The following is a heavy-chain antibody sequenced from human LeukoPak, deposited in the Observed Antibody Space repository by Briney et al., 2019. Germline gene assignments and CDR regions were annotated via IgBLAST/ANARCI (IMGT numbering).Heavy chain of an antibody. Sequence: PGGSLRLSCAASGFTFSSYWMSWVRQAPGKGLEWVANIKQDGSEKYYVDSVKGRFSISRDNAKNSLYLQMNSLRAEDTAVYYCAREAIPRYGSGSYFTYFDYWGQGTLVTVSS. CDR3: AREAIPRYGSGSYFTYFDY. V-gene: IGHV3-7*01. CDR1: GFTFSSYW. J-gene: IGHJ4*02. D-gene: IGHD3-10*01. CDR2: IKQDGSEK.